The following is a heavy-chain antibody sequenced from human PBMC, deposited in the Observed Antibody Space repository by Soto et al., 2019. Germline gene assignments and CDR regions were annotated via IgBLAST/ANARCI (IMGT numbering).Heavy chain of an antibody. CDR3: ARDSRYLLVPDY. J-gene: IGHJ4*02. CDR2: IYYSGST. Sequence: SETLSLTCTFSGGSISRGHHYLGSIRQPPGKGLEWIGYIYYSGSTYYNPSLKSRVTISVDTSKNQFSLKLSSVTAADTAVYYCARDSRYLLVPDYWGQGTLVTVSS. D-gene: IGHD3-10*01. CDR1: GGSISRGHHY. V-gene: IGHV4-30-4*01.